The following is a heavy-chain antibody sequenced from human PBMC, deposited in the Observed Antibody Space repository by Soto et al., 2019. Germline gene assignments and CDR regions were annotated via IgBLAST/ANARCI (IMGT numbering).Heavy chain of an antibody. V-gene: IGHV1-18*01. CDR1: GYTFTSYG. CDR3: ARDPDYDFWSGDRYYYYYYGMDV. CDR2: ISAYNGNT. J-gene: IGHJ6*02. D-gene: IGHD3-3*01. Sequence: GASVKVSCKASGYTFTSYGISWVRQAPGQGLEWMGWISAYNGNTNYAQKLQGRVTMTTDTSTSTAYMELRSLRSDDTAVYYCARDPDYDFWSGDRYYYYYYGMDVWGQGTTVTVSS.